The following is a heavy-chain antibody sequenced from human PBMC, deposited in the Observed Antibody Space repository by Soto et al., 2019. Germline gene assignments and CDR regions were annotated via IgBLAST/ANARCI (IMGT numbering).Heavy chain of an antibody. CDR3: VQILGRHDSSGYYY. CDR1: GFTFSSYD. V-gene: IGHV3-23*01. D-gene: IGHD3-22*01. J-gene: IGHJ4*02. CDR2: ISNSGGST. Sequence: PGGSLRLSCAASGFTFSSYDMSWVRQAPGKGLEWVSAISNSGGSTYYADSVKGRFTNSRDNSKNTLYLQLSSLRAEDTAVYFCVQILGRHDSSGYYYWGQGTLVTSPQ.